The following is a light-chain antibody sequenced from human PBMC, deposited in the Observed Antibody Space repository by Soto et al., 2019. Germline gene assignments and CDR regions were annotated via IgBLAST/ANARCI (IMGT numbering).Light chain of an antibody. CDR1: SSDVGGYNY. J-gene: IGLJ1*01. CDR2: DVS. CDR3: SSHTTSSTRV. Sequence: QSALTQPASVSGSPGRSIAISCTGTSSDVGGYNYVSWYQQHPGKAPKLMIYDVSNRPSGVSDRFSGSKSGNTASLTISGLQAEDEADYYCSSHTTSSTRVFGTGTKVTVL. V-gene: IGLV2-14*03.